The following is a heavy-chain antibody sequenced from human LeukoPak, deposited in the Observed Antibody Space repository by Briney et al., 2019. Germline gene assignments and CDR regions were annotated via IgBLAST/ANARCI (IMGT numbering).Heavy chain of an antibody. CDR2: ISSSGSPI. D-gene: IGHD6-25*01. CDR1: GFTFSTYE. J-gene: IGHJ4*02. Sequence: GGSLRLSCAASGFTFSTYEMNWVSQAPGKGLEWVSYISSSGSPIYYADSVKGRFTISRDNAKNSLSLQMNSLRAEDTAVYYCAREGYSSAWGFFDYWGQGILVTVSS. V-gene: IGHV3-48*03. CDR3: AREGYSSAWGFFDY.